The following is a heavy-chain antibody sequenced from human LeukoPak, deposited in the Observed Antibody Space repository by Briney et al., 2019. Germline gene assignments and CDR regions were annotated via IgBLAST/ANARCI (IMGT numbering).Heavy chain of an antibody. CDR2: IIPIFGTA. Sequence: ASVKVSCKASGGTFSSYAISWVRQAPGQGLEWMGGIIPIFGTANYAQKFQGRVTITADESTSTAYMELSSLRSEDTAVYYCSRGPSASDWFVFGGPYWGQGTLVTVSS. D-gene: IGHD3-9*01. CDR1: GGTFSSYA. CDR3: SRGPSASDWFVFGGPY. J-gene: IGHJ4*02. V-gene: IGHV1-69*13.